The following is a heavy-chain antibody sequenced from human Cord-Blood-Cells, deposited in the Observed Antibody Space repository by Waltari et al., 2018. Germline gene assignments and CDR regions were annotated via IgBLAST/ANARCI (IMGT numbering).Heavy chain of an antibody. J-gene: IGHJ4*02. CDR3: AKDPDIVVVPAAIKSYFDY. D-gene: IGHD2-2*02. CDR2: ISYDGSKK. Sequence: QVQLVESGGGVVQPGRSLRLSCAASGFTFSSYGMHWVRQAPGKGLEWVAVISYDGSKKYYADAVKGRFTISRDNSKNTLYLQMNSLRAEDTAVYYCAKDPDIVVVPAAIKSYFDYWGQGTLVTVSS. V-gene: IGHV3-30*18. CDR1: GFTFSSYG.